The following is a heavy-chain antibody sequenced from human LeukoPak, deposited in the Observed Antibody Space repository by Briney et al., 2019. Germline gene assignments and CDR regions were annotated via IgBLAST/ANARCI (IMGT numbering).Heavy chain of an antibody. V-gene: IGHV1-18*01. J-gene: IGHJ5*02. CDR3: ARDALPLMITFGGVIDAYNWFDP. D-gene: IGHD3-16*02. Sequence: ASVKVSCKASGYTFTSYGISWVRQAPGQGLEWMGWISAYNGNTNYAQKLQGRVTMTTDTSTSTAYMELRSLRSDDTAVYYCARDALPLMITFGGVIDAYNWFDPWGQGTLVTVSS. CDR2: ISAYNGNT. CDR1: GYTFTSYG.